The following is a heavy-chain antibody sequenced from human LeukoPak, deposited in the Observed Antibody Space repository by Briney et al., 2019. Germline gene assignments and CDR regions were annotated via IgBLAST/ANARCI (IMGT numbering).Heavy chain of an antibody. D-gene: IGHD3-22*01. CDR1: GFTFSSYG. Sequence: GGSLRLSCAASGFTFSSYGMHWVRQAPGKGLEWVAFIRYDGSNKYYADSVKGRFTISRDNSKNTLYLQMNSLRAEDTAVYYCAKETCYYDSSGYYYCKYFQHWGQGTLVTVSS. CDR2: IRYDGSNK. J-gene: IGHJ1*01. V-gene: IGHV3-30*02. CDR3: AKETCYYDSSGYYYCKYFQH.